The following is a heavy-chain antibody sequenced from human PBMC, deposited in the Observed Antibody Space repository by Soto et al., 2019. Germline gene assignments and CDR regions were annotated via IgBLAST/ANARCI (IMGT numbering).Heavy chain of an antibody. CDR1: GGNFRSES. Sequence: QVHLVQSGPEVKKPGSSVTVSCKASGGNFRSESINWERQAPGQGLEWMGGLIPFLGTSDYAQKFQGRLPVTAAESTATTYMELSSLRSQDTAVYYCAMGHEFGGQSAAHDIWCQGTVVMVSS. CDR3: AMGHEFGGQSAAHDI. V-gene: IGHV1-69*12. CDR2: LIPFLGTS. D-gene: IGHD2-2*01. J-gene: IGHJ3*02.